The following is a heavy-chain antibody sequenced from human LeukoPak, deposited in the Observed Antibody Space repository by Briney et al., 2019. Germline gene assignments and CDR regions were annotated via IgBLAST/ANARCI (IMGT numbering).Heavy chain of an antibody. V-gene: IGHV4-38-2*01. CDR3: AKHNSDGSFDP. D-gene: IGHD2-15*01. CDR2: IYHSGIT. Sequence: SETLSLTCVVSGYSISSGYYWGWIRQPPGKGLEWVGSIYHSGITYYNPSLKSRVTISPDTSKNQFSLKLSSVTAADTAVYYCAKHNSDGSFDPWGQGTLVTVSS. CDR1: GYSISSGYY. J-gene: IGHJ5*02.